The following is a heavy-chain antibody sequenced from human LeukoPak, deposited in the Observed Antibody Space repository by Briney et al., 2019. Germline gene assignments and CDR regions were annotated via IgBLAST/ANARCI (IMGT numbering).Heavy chain of an antibody. CDR2: INHSGST. CDR3: ARGLVGGREFDY. CDR1: GGSFSGYY. D-gene: IGHD2-15*01. Sequence: SETLSLTCAVYGGSFSGYYWSWIRQPPGKELEWIGEINHSGSTNYNPSLKSRVTISVDTSKNQFSLKLSSVTAADTAVYYCARGLVGGREFDYWGQGTLVTVSS. V-gene: IGHV4-34*01. J-gene: IGHJ4*02.